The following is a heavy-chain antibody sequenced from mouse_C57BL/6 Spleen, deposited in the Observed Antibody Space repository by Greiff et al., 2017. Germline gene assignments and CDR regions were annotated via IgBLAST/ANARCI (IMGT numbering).Heavy chain of an antibody. Sequence: QVQLQQPGAELVKPGASVKMSCKASGYTFTSYWITWVKQRPGQGLEWIGDIYPGSGSTNYNEKFKSKATLTVDKSSSTAYMQLSSLTSEDSAVYYCAKPHYYGSSGFAYWGQGTLVTVSA. D-gene: IGHD1-1*01. V-gene: IGHV1-55*01. J-gene: IGHJ3*01. CDR3: AKPHYYGSSGFAY. CDR2: IYPGSGST. CDR1: GYTFTSYW.